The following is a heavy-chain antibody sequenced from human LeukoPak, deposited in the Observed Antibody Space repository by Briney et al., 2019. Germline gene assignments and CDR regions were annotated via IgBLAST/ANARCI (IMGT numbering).Heavy chain of an antibody. CDR1: GFTFSSYE. CDR2: ISSSGSTI. V-gene: IGHV3-48*03. CDR3: ARDCSSTSCSEYSSSSPPFDY. Sequence: GGSLRLSCAASGFTFSSYEMNWVRQAPGKGLEWVSYISSSGSTIYYADSVKGRFTISRDNAKNSLYLQMNSLRAEDTAVYYCARDCSSTSCSEYSSSSPPFDYWGQGTLVTVSS. J-gene: IGHJ4*02. D-gene: IGHD2-2*01.